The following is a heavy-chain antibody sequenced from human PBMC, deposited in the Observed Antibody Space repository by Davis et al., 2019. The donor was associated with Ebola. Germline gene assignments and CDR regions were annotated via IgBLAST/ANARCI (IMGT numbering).Heavy chain of an antibody. J-gene: IGHJ4*02. V-gene: IGHV3-30*12. CDR2: ISYDGSNK. CDR1: GFSFRSYG. D-gene: IGHD5/OR15-5a*01. Sequence: GESLKISCAASGFSFRSYGMHWVRQAPGKGLEWVAVISYDGSNKYYADSVKGRFTISRDNSKNTLFLQINGLRAEDTALYYCSKGIYLLDYWGQGTLVTVSS. CDR3: SKGIYLLDY.